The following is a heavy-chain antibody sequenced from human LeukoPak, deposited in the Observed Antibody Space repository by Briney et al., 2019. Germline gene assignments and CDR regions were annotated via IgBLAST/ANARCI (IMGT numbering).Heavy chain of an antibody. J-gene: IGHJ2*01. Sequence: PGGSLRLSCAASGFTFTNYGFHWVRQAPGKGLEWVAVMSFDGSNKYYADSVKGRFTISRDNSKNTVYLQMNSLRAEDTAVYFCAKELGGYDQHFDLWGCGTLVTVSS. D-gene: IGHD5-12*01. CDR3: AKELGGYDQHFDL. V-gene: IGHV3-30*18. CDR1: GFTFTNYG. CDR2: MSFDGSNK.